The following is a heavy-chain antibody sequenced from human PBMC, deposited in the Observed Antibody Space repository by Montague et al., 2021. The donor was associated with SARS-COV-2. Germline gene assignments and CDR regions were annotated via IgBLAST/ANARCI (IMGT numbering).Heavy chain of an antibody. D-gene: IGHD3-10*01. CDR3: ARELKGYFDY. J-gene: IGHJ4*02. CDR1: GFTVSSNY. CDR2: IYSGGST. Sequence: SLRLSCAASGFTVSSNYMSWVRQAPGKGLEWVSVIYSGGSTYYADSVKGRFTISRDDSKNTLYLQMNSLRAEDTAVYYCARELKGYFDYWGQGTLVTVSS. V-gene: IGHV3-66*02.